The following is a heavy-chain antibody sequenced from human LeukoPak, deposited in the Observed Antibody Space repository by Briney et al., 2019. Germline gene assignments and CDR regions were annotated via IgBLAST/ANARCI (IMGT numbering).Heavy chain of an antibody. Sequence: ASVKVSCRASGYTFTSYDINWVRQATGQGLEWMGWMNPNSGNTGYAQKFQGRVTITRNTSMSTAYMELSSLRSEDTAVYYCARGPGDFWSGYYKVWGQGTLVTVSS. CDR2: MNPNSGNT. J-gene: IGHJ4*02. V-gene: IGHV1-8*03. D-gene: IGHD3-3*01. CDR3: ARGPGDFWSGYYKV. CDR1: GYTFTSYD.